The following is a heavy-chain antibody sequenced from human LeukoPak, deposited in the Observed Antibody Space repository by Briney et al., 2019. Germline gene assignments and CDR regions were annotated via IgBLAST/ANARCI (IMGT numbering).Heavy chain of an antibody. V-gene: IGHV3-15*01. CDR1: GFTFSNAW. D-gene: IGHD3-10*01. J-gene: IGHJ4*02. Sequence: GGSLRLSCAASGFTFSNAWMSWVRQAPGKGLEWVGRIKSKADGGTRDYAAPVKGRFTISRDDAKNMVDLQMNSLKTEDTAMYYCATGYGEFDYWGQGTLATVSS. CDR3: ATGYGEFDY. CDR2: IKSKADGGTR.